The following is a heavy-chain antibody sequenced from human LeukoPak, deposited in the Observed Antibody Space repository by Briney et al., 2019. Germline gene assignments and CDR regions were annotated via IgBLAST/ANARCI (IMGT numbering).Heavy chain of an antibody. Sequence: GGSLRLSCAASGFTFSVYLMSWVRQAPGKGLEWVANIKEEGSEKYYVDSVKGRFIISRDNAKNSLYLQMNSLRAEDTAVYYCARDSSAAPHSYWGQGTLVTVFS. CDR2: IKEEGSEK. J-gene: IGHJ4*02. V-gene: IGHV3-7*01. D-gene: IGHD2-15*01. CDR1: GFTFSVYL. CDR3: ARDSSAAPHSY.